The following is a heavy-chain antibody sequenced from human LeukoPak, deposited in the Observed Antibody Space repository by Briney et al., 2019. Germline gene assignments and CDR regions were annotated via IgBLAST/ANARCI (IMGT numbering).Heavy chain of an antibody. CDR2: IYYSGST. D-gene: IGHD1-26*01. Sequence: SETLSLTCTVSGGSISSYYWSWIRQPPGKGLEWTGYIYYSGSTNYNPSLKSRVTISVDTSKNQFSLKLSSVTAADTAVYYCARSGSYYANFDYWGQGTLVTVSS. CDR1: GGSISSYY. V-gene: IGHV4-59*01. J-gene: IGHJ4*02. CDR3: ARSGSYYANFDY.